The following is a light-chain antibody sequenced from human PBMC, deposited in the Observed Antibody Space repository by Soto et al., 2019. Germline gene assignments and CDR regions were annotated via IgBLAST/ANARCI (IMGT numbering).Light chain of an antibody. Sequence: EIGLTQSPGTLSLSPGERATLSCRASQSVTNSYLAWYQQKPGQAPRLLIYDASRRATGVPDRFSDSGSGTHFTLTISRLEPEDFAVDSCQQYGNSPWTFAQGTKVQIK. CDR2: DAS. V-gene: IGKV3-20*01. CDR1: QSVTNSY. J-gene: IGKJ1*01. CDR3: QQYGNSPWT.